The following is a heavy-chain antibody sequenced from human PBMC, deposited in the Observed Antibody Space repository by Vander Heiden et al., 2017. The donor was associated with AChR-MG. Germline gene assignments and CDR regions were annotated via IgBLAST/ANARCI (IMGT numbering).Heavy chain of an antibody. D-gene: IGHD2-15*01. Sequence: QITLKESGPTLVKPTQTLTLTCTLSGFSLTTPGVGVGWIRQPPGKALEWLALIYYNDDSRFSPPLKSRLYITKDTSKNQVVLTMTNMDPVDTATYYCAHTLSGDTVTATFDYWGQGTLGTVSS. CDR1: GFSLTTPGVG. CDR3: AHTLSGDTVTATFDY. J-gene: IGHJ4*02. V-gene: IGHV2-5*01. CDR2: IYYNDDS.